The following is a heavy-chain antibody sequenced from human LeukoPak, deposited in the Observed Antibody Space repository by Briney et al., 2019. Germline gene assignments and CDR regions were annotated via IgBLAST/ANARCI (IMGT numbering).Heavy chain of an antibody. J-gene: IGHJ3*02. CDR3: ARHEIIAVAGPVEADAFDI. D-gene: IGHD6-19*01. CDR1: GGSISSSSYY. V-gene: IGHV4-39*01. Sequence: PSETLSLTCTVSGGSISSSSYYWGWIRQPPGTGLEWVGSIYYSGSTYYNPSLKSRVTISVDTSKNQFSLKLSSVTAADTAVYYCARHEIIAVAGPVEADAFDIWGQGTMVTVSS. CDR2: IYYSGST.